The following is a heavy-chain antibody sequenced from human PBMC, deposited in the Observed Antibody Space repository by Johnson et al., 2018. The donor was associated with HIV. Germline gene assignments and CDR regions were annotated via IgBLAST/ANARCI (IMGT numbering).Heavy chain of an antibody. V-gene: IGHV3-66*01. D-gene: IGHD1-26*01. Sequence: EVQVVESGGDLVRPGGSLRLSCTASGFAVSMNYMAWVRQAPGKGLEWVSVIYSSGGTLYSDSVRGRFTVSRDNSKNTLYLQMNTLRVEDTAVYYCARDRVGGTYDSFDIWGQGTMVTVSS. CDR1: GFAVSMNY. CDR2: IYSSGGT. CDR3: ARDRVGGTYDSFDI. J-gene: IGHJ3*02.